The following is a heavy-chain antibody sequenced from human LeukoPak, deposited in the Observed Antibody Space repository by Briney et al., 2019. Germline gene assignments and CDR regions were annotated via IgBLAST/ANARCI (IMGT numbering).Heavy chain of an antibody. CDR3: ARDYYDSSGYYGDY. J-gene: IGHJ4*02. CDR1: GFTFSDYY. Sequence: GGSLRLSCAASGFTFSDYYMSWIRQAPGKGLEWVSYISGSGSTIYYADPVKGRFTISRDNAKNSLYLQMNSLRAEDTAVYYCARDYYDSSGYYGDYWGQGTLVTVSS. CDR2: ISGSGSTI. D-gene: IGHD3-22*01. V-gene: IGHV3-11*01.